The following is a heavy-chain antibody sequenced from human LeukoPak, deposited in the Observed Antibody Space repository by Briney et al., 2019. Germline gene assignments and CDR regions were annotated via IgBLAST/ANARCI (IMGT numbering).Heavy chain of an antibody. CDR3: ARVDTAMVKNYYFDY. Sequence: GGSLRLSCAASGFAFSSYAMHWVRQAPGKGLEWVAVISYDGSNKYYADSVKGRFTISRDNSKNTLYLQMNSLRAEDTAVYYCARVDTAMVKNYYFDYWGQGTLVTVSS. V-gene: IGHV3-30-3*01. CDR1: GFAFSSYA. J-gene: IGHJ4*02. CDR2: ISYDGSNK. D-gene: IGHD5-18*01.